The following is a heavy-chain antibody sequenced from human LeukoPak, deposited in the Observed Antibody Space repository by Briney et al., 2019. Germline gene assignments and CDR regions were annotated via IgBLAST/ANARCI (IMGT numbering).Heavy chain of an antibody. D-gene: IGHD5-12*01. J-gene: IGHJ4*02. V-gene: IGHV4-39*02. Sequence: SETLSLTCTVSGDSIRSSSYYWGWIRQPPGKGLEWIGSIYYSGITYDNPSLKSRVTTSVDTSKNQFSLKLSSVTAADTAVYYCAREGPERGYSGYWGQGTLVTVSS. CDR2: IYYSGIT. CDR3: AREGPERGYSGY. CDR1: GDSIRSSSYY.